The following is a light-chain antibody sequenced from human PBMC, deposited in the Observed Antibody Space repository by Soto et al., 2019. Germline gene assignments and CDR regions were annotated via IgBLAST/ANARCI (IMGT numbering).Light chain of an antibody. CDR2: DAS. CDR3: LRYNAFSQT. Sequence: DIQFTQSPSTLSASVGDRVTITCRASQSMNSWLAWYQQKPGEAPKVLIYDASSLESGVPSRFSGSGSGTEFTLTIGSLQPEDFATYYCLRYNAFSQTFGQGTKV. J-gene: IGKJ1*01. CDR1: QSMNSW. V-gene: IGKV1-5*01.